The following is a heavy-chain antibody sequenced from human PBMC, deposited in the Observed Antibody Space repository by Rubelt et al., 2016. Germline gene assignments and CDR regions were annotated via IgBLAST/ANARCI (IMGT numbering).Heavy chain of an antibody. Sequence: KGLEWLGFIRSTSFGGTTAFAASVAGRFTISRDDSRRIAYLQMKRLKPEDTAVYYCARTGRNSGYYYYGLDVWGQGTTVTVSS. V-gene: IGHV3-49*02. D-gene: IGHD2/OR15-2a*01. CDR3: ARTGRNSGYYYYGLDV. CDR2: IRSTSFGGTT. J-gene: IGHJ6*02.